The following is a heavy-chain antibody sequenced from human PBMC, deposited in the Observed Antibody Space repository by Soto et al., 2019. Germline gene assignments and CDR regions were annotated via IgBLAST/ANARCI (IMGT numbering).Heavy chain of an antibody. D-gene: IGHD5-12*01. J-gene: IGHJ3*02. Sequence: GEALKISCKGSGYSFPSYWISWVRQMPGKGLEWMGRIDPSDSYTNYSPSFQGHVTISADKSISTAYLQWSSLKASDTAMYYCAFALRDAYDIWGQGTMVTVS. V-gene: IGHV5-10-1*01. CDR2: IDPSDSYT. CDR3: AFALRDAYDI. CDR1: GYSFPSYW.